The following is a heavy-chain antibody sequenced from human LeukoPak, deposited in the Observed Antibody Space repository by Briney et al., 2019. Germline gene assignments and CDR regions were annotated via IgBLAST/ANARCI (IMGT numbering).Heavy chain of an antibody. CDR3: ARDQGGVIVRFDY. V-gene: IGHV1-3*01. Sequence: GASVKVSCKASGYTFTSYAMHWVRQAPGQRLEWMGWINAGNGNTKYSQKFQGRVTITRDTSASTAYMELSSLRSEDTAVYYCARDQGGVIVRFDYWGQGTLVTVSS. CDR2: INAGNGNT. CDR1: GYTFTSYA. J-gene: IGHJ4*02. D-gene: IGHD3-16*02.